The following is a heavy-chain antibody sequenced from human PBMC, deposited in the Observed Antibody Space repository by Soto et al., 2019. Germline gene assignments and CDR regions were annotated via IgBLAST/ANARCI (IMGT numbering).Heavy chain of an antibody. V-gene: IGHV3-74*01. Sequence: GGSLRLSCAASGFTFSSDWMHWFRQAPGKGLVWVSRINSDGSSTSYADSVKGRLTISRDNAKNTLYLQMNSLRAEDTAVYYCARDRYYYDSSGYYYDYWGQGTLVTVSS. J-gene: IGHJ4*02. CDR1: GFTFSSDW. CDR2: INSDGSST. D-gene: IGHD3-22*01. CDR3: ARDRYYYDSSGYYYDY.